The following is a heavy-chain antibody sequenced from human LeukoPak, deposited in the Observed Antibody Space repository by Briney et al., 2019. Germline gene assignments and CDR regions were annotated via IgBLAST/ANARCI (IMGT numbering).Heavy chain of an antibody. D-gene: IGHD6-6*01. CDR1: GGSISSGGYY. V-gene: IGHV4-31*03. J-gene: IGHJ5*02. Sequence: SETLSLTCTVSGGSISSGGYYWSWIRQHPGKGLEWIGYIYYSGSTYYNPSLKSRVTISVDTSKNQFSLKLSSVTAADTAVNYCAREVSIATSSGGFDPWGQGTLVTVSS. CDR2: IYYSGST. CDR3: AREVSIATSSGGFDP.